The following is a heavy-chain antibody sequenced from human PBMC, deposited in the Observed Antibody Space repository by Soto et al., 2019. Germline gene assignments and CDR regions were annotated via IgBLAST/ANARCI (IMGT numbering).Heavy chain of an antibody. CDR3: AGTTSLRSYYMDV. Sequence: SQALSLTCALSGDSVSSTSAAWNWIRKSPSRGLEWLGRTYYRSRWYNDYAVSVKSRITINPDTSKNQFSLHLNSVTPEDTAVYYCAGTTSLRSYYMDVWGKGTTVTVSS. CDR1: GDSVSSTSAA. D-gene: IGHD1-7*01. J-gene: IGHJ6*03. CDR2: TYYRSRWYN. V-gene: IGHV6-1*01.